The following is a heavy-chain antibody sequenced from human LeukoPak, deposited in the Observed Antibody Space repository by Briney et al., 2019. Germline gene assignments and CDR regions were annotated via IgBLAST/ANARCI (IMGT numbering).Heavy chain of an antibody. CDR3: ARALGHYDSSGYYLNY. CDR1: GFTFSSYA. Sequence: PGGSLRLSCAAPGFTFSSYAMHWVRQAPGKGLEWVAVISYDGSNKYYADSVKGRFTISRDNSKNTLYLQMNSLRAEDTAVYYCARALGHYDSSGYYLNYWGQGTLVTVSS. J-gene: IGHJ4*02. D-gene: IGHD3-22*01. V-gene: IGHV3-30-3*01. CDR2: ISYDGSNK.